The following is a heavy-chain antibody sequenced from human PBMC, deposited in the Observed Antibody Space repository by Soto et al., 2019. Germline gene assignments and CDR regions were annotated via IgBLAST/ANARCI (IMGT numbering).Heavy chain of an antibody. CDR2: ISSSSSYI. D-gene: IGHD5-18*01. J-gene: IGHJ6*02. CDR3: ARERKVDTAHYYYGMDV. V-gene: IGHV3-21*01. Sequence: KPGGSLRLSCAASGFTFSSYSMNWVRQAPGKGLEWVSSISSSSSYIYYADSVKGRFTISRDNAKNSLYLQMNSLRAEDTAVYYCARERKVDTAHYYYGMDVWGQGTTVTVSS. CDR1: GFTFSSYS.